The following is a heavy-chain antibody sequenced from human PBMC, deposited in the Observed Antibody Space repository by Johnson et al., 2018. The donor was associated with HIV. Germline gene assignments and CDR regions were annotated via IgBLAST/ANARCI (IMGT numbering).Heavy chain of an antibody. J-gene: IGHJ3*02. CDR1: GFTFGDYA. V-gene: IGHV3-48*03. CDR2: ISSSGSTI. CDR3: ARGSYYHYGDAFDI. D-gene: IGHD3-10*01. Sequence: VQVVESGGGLVQPGRSLRLSCTASGFTFGDYAMSWVRQAPGKGLEWVSYISSSGSTIYYADSVKGRFTISRDNAKNSLYLQMNSLRAEDTAVYYCARGSYYHYGDAFDIWGQGTMVTVSS.